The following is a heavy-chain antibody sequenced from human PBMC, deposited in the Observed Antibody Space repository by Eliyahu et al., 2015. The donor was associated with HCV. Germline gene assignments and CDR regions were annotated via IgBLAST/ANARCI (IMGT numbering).Heavy chain of an antibody. D-gene: IGHD2-2*01. V-gene: IGHV4-34*01. CDR2: INHSGST. CDR3: ARGKYCSSTSCHRNWFDP. CDR1: GGSFSGYY. J-gene: IGHJ5*02. Sequence: QVQLQQWGAGLLKPSETLSLTCAXYGGSFSGYYWSWIRQPPGKGLEWIGEINHSGSTNYNPSLKSRVTISVDTSKNQFSLKLSSVTAADTAVYYCARGKYCSSTSCHRNWFDPWGQGTLVTVSS.